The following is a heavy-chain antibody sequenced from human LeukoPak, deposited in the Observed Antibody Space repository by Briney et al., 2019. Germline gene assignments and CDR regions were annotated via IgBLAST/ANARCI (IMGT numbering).Heavy chain of an antibody. CDR1: GGSISSSSYY. Sequence: KASETLSLTCTVSGGSISSSSYYWGWIRQPPGKGLEWIGSIYYSGSTYYNPSLKSRVTISVDTSKNQFSLKLSSVTAADTAVYYCARHVFTGAYNWFDPWGEGTLVTVSS. CDR2: IYYSGST. CDR3: ARHVFTGAYNWFDP. V-gene: IGHV4-39*01. D-gene: IGHD1-26*01. J-gene: IGHJ5*02.